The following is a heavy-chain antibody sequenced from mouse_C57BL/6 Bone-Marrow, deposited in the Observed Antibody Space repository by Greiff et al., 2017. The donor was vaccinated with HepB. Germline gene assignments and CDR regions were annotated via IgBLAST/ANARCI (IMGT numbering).Heavy chain of an antibody. CDR2: IYPGDGDT. V-gene: IGHV1-82*01. J-gene: IGHJ2*01. D-gene: IGHD2-4*01. CDR3: ARLDYVFDY. CDR1: GYAFSSSW. Sequence: QVQLQQSGPELVKPGASVKISCKASGYAFSSSWMNWVKQRPGKGLEWIGRIYPGDGDTNYNGKFKGKATLTADKSSSTAYMQLSSLTSEDSAVYFCARLDYVFDYWGQGTTLTVSS.